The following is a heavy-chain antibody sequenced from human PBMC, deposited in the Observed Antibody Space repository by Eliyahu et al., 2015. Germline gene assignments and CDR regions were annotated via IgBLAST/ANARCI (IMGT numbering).Heavy chain of an antibody. D-gene: IGHD3-10*01. V-gene: IGHV3-9*01. CDR1: GFXFDDYA. Sequence: EVQLVESGGGLXQPGRSLRLSCAXSGFXFDDYAMHWVRQGPGKGLEWLSSISWNSGMIDYADSVKGRFSISRDNAKNLVYLQMSSLRDEDTAVYYCVKDRGFREAFEYWGQGTLVTVSS. J-gene: IGHJ4*02. CDR2: ISWNSGMI. CDR3: VKDRGFREAFEY.